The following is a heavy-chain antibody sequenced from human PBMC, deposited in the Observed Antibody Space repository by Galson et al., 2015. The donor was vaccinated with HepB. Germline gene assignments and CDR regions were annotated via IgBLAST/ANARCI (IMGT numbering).Heavy chain of an antibody. D-gene: IGHD6-6*01. CDR1: GFTFSSYA. CDR2: ISYDGSNK. Sequence: SLRLSCAASGFTFSSYAMHWVRQAPGKGLEWVAVISYDGSNKYYADSVKGRFTISRDNSKNTLYLQMNSLRAEDTAVYYCARDPSIAARPPYYYYGMDVWAKGPRSPSP. J-gene: IGHJ6*02. CDR3: ARDPSIAARPPYYYYGMDV. V-gene: IGHV3-30-3*01.